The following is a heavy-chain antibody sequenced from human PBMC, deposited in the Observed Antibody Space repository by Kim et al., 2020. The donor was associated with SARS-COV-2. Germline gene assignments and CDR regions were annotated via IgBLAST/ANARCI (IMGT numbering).Heavy chain of an antibody. Sequence: NYNPSIRRRVLISVDTSKNRFSLNLTAVTAADTAVYFCARSGGDIPYFDSWGLGTLVTVSS. J-gene: IGHJ4*02. D-gene: IGHD3-3*01. CDR3: ARSGGDIPYFDS. V-gene: IGHV4-59*01.